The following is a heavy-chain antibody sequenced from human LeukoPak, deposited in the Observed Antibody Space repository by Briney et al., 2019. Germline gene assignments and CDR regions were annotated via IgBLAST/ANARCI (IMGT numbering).Heavy chain of an antibody. D-gene: IGHD2-8*01. Sequence: ASVKVSCKVSGYTLTELSMHWVRQAPGKGLEWMGGFDPEDGETIYAQKFQGRVTMTEDTSTDTAYMELSSLRSEDTAVYYCARGRGYCTNGVCPKHFDYWGQGTLVTVSS. J-gene: IGHJ4*02. V-gene: IGHV1-24*01. CDR1: GYTLTELS. CDR2: FDPEDGET. CDR3: ARGRGYCTNGVCPKHFDY.